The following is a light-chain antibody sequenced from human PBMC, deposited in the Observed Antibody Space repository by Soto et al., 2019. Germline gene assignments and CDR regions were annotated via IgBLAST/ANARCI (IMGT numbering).Light chain of an antibody. CDR3: HQYGSSPLT. V-gene: IGKV3-20*01. J-gene: IGKJ2*01. Sequence: EIVLTQSPGTLSLSTGERATLSCRASQSVSSSYLAWYQQKPGQAPRLLIYGASSRATGLPDRFSGSGSGTDFTLTISRLEPEDFAVYYCHQYGSSPLTFGQGTKLEIK. CDR1: QSVSSSY. CDR2: GAS.